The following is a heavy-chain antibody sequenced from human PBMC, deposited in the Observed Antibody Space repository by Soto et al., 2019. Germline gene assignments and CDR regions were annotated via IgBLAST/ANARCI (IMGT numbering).Heavy chain of an antibody. J-gene: IGHJ5*02. CDR2: ISGSGGST. Sequence: EVQLLESGGGLVQPGGSLRLSCAASGFTFSSYAMSWVRQAPGKGLEWVSAISGSGGSTYYADSVKGRFTISRDNPKNTLYLQMNSLRAEDTAVYYCAKAGGSGSYYIRGWFDPWGQGTLVTVSS. V-gene: IGHV3-23*01. D-gene: IGHD3-10*01. CDR1: GFTFSSYA. CDR3: AKAGGSGSYYIRGWFDP.